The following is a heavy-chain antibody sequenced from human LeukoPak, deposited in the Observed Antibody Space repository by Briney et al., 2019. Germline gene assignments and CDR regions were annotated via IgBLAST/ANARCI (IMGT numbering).Heavy chain of an antibody. CDR3: AKDHFYPYYYDSSGYKHDAFDI. J-gene: IGHJ3*02. CDR1: GGSISSGGYY. V-gene: IGHV3-23*01. Sequence: LSLTCTVSGGSISSGGYYWSWIRQAPGKGLEWVSAISGSGGSTYYADSVKGRFTISRDNSKNTLYLQMNSLRAEDTAVYYCAKDHFYPYYYDSSGYKHDAFDIWGQGTMVTVSS. D-gene: IGHD3-22*01. CDR2: ISGSGGST.